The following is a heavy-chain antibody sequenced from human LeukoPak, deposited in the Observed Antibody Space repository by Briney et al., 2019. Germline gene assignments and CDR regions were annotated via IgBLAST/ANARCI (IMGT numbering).Heavy chain of an antibody. Sequence: GASVKVSCKASGYTFTDYYMHWVRQAPGQGLEWMGWINPNSGGTNYAQKFQGRVTMTRDTSISTAYMELSRLRSDDTAVYYCARGGSSSSQEYYYYYYYMDVWGKGTTVTVSS. J-gene: IGHJ6*03. D-gene: IGHD6-6*01. CDR1: GYTFTDYY. CDR2: INPNSGGT. V-gene: IGHV1-2*02. CDR3: ARGGSSSSQEYYYYYYYMDV.